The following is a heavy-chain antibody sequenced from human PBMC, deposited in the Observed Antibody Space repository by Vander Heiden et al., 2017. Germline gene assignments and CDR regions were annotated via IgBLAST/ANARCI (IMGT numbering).Heavy chain of an antibody. J-gene: IGHJ4*02. D-gene: IGHD7-27*01. CDR1: GYCVSSNSAP. Sequence: QVQLQQSGPGLVKPSQTFSPTCAISGYCVSSNSAPWNWITQSPSRGLEWLGRTYYRSKWYNDYVVSVKSRITIKSDTFKNQFSLQLNSGTPEDTAVYYCARDRSALGSHYFDSWGQGTLVTVSS. V-gene: IGHV6-1*01. CDR2: TYYRSKWYN. CDR3: ARDRSALGSHYFDS.